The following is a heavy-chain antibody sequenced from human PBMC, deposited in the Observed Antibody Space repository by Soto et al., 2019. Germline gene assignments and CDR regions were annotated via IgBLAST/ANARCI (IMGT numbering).Heavy chain of an antibody. J-gene: IGHJ4*02. Sequence: QVQLVQSGAEVKKPGSSVKVSCKASGGTFSSYAVNWVRQAPGQGLEWMGVIIPVFATKHYAQNSHGSVTINADESTGTAYLELSSLRSADTAVYYCSISGLRSCSGATCYPYFDYWGQGTLVTVSA. D-gene: IGHD2-15*01. CDR2: IIPVFATK. V-gene: IGHV1-69*01. CDR3: SISGLRSCSGATCYPYFDY. CDR1: GGTFSSYA.